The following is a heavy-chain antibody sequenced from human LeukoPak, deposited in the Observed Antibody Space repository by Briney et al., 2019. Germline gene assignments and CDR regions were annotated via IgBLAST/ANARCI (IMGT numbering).Heavy chain of an antibody. D-gene: IGHD3-10*01. CDR3: ARLSAYYYGSYFYYYMDV. Sequence: GGSLRLSCAASGFTFSNYEMNWVRQAPGKGLEWVSYISSSGSTIYYADSVKGRFTISRDNAKNLLYLQMNSLRAEDTAVYYCARLSAYYYGSYFYYYMDVWGKGTTVTVSS. V-gene: IGHV3-48*03. J-gene: IGHJ6*03. CDR1: GFTFSNYE. CDR2: ISSSGSTI.